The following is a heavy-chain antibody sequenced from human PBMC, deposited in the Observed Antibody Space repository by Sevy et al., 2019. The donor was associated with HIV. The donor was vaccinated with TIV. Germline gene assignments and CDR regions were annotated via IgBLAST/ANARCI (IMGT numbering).Heavy chain of an antibody. CDR1: GGSISSGDYY. D-gene: IGHD2-8*02. Sequence: SETLSLTCTVSGGSISSGDYYWTWIRQHPGKGLEWIGYFYYTGSTYYNPPLESRVSISIDTSKNHFSLKLSSVTAADTAVYFCARGDSVLPTGGFDLWGRGTLVTVSS. V-gene: IGHV4-31*03. CDR2: FYYTGST. CDR3: ARGDSVLPTGGFDL. J-gene: IGHJ2*01.